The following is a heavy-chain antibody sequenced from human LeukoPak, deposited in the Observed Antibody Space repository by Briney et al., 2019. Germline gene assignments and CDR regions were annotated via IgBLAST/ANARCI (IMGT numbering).Heavy chain of an antibody. J-gene: IGHJ5*02. V-gene: IGHV1-69*04. CDR1: GGTFSSYA. D-gene: IGHD3-10*01. Sequence: SVKVSCKASGGTFSSYAISWVRQAPGQGLEWMGRIIPILGIANYAQKFQGRVTITADKSTSTAYMELSSLRSEDTAVYYCARGRYYYGSGSYNNWFDPWGQGTLVTVSS. CDR3: ARGRYYYGSGSYNNWFDP. CDR2: IIPILGIA.